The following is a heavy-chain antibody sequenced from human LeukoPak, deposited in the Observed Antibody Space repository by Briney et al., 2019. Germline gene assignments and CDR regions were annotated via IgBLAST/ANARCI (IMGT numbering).Heavy chain of an antibody. CDR3: ARSLDITMIVLGFDP. J-gene: IGHJ5*02. V-gene: IGHV1-24*01. CDR2: FDPEDGET. Sequence: ASVKVSCKVSGYTLTELSMHWVRQAPGKGLEWMGGFDPEDGETIYAQKFQGRVTMTEDTSTDTAYMELSSVTAADTAVYYCARSLDITMIVLGFDPWGQGTLVTVSS. CDR1: GYTLTELS. D-gene: IGHD3-22*01.